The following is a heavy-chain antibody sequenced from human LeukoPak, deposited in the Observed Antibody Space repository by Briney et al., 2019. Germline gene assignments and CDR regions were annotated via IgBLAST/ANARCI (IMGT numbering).Heavy chain of an antibody. V-gene: IGHV4-30-4*01. D-gene: IGHD2-15*01. CDR2: IYYSGST. CDR3: AREVVVAGFDP. J-gene: IGHJ5*02. CDR1: GGSISSGDYY. Sequence: PSETLSLTCTVSGGSISSGDYYWSWIRQPPGKGLEWIGYIYYSGSTYYNPSLKSRVTISVDTSKNQFSLKLSSVTAADTAVYYCAREVVVAGFDPWGQGTLVTVSS.